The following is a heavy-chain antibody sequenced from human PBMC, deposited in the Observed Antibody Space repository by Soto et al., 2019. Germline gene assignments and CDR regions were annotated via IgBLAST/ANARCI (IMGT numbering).Heavy chain of an antibody. CDR3: ARGYCSSTSCHFDY. Sequence: QVQLVQSGAEVKKPGASMKVSCKASGYTFTGQYIHWVRQAPGQGLAWMGWINPNSGGTNYAQKFQGWVTMTRDTSISTAYMELSRLRSDDTAVYYCARGYCSSTSCHFDYWGQGTLVTVSS. CDR2: INPNSGGT. CDR1: GYTFTGQY. V-gene: IGHV1-2*04. J-gene: IGHJ4*02. D-gene: IGHD2-2*01.